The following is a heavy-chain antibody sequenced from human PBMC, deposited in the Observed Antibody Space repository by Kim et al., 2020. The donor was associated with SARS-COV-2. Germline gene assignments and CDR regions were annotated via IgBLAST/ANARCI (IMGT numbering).Heavy chain of an antibody. V-gene: IGHV3-21*01. CDR2: ISSSSSYI. CDR1: GFTFSSYS. Sequence: GGSLRLSCAASGFTFSSYSMNWVRQAPGKGLEWVSSISSSSSYIYYADSVKGRFTISRDNAKNSLYLQMNSLRAEDTAVYYCARIPKDIVVVPAAIVPYYYYGMDVWGQGTTVTVSS. CDR3: ARIPKDIVVVPAAIVPYYYYGMDV. J-gene: IGHJ6*02. D-gene: IGHD2-2*02.